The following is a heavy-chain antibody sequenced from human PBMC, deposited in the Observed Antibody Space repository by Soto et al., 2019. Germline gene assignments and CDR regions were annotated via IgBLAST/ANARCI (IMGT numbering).Heavy chain of an antibody. Sequence: EVQLLESGGGLVQPGGSLRLSCAASGFTFSSFAMSWVRQAPGKGLEWVSTINKSGGSTYYADSVKGRFTISRDNSKNMLFLQINGLRAEDTAAYYCAKDPPTTGTTFDYWGRGTLVTVSS. D-gene: IGHD1-1*01. CDR2: INKSGGST. CDR3: AKDPPTTGTTFDY. V-gene: IGHV3-23*01. J-gene: IGHJ4*02. CDR1: GFTFSSFA.